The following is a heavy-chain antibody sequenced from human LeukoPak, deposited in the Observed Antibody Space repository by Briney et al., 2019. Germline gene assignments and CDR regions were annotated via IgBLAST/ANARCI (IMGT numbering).Heavy chain of an antibody. J-gene: IGHJ1*01. V-gene: IGHV3-7*01. CDR3: ARELTIPAAGWQIRH. D-gene: IGHD6-13*01. Sequence: GGSLRLSCAASGFTLSDYWMSWVRQDPGKGLAWVANIRQDGGDFNYVDSVKGRFTISRDNSKNTLYLQMDSLRAEDTAVYYCARELTIPAAGWQIRHWGQGTLVIVSS. CDR1: GFTLSDYW. CDR2: IRQDGGDF.